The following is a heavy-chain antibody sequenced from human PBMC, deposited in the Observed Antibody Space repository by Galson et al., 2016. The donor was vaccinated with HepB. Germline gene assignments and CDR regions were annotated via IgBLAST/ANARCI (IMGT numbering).Heavy chain of an antibody. V-gene: IGHV1-24*01. CDR1: GYTLTQLS. J-gene: IGHJ6*02. CDR2: FDPENGET. D-gene: IGHD3-10*01. CDR3: AAVLGDRFGELSGMDV. Sequence: SVKVSCKVSGYTLTQLSMHWVRQAPGKGLEWMAGFDPENGETVYAQKFQDRLKMTEDTSTDTAYVGLSSLTSDDTAVYYCAAVLGDRFGELSGMDVWGQGTTVIVSS.